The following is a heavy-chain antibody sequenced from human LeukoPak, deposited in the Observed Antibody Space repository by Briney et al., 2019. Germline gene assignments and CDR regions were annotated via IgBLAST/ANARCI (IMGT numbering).Heavy chain of an antibody. J-gene: IGHJ6*02. CDR1: GGSVSSGSYY. V-gene: IGHV4-61*01. D-gene: IGHD3-10*01. Sequence: SEALSLTCTVSGGSVSSGSYYWSWIRQPPGKGLEWIGYIYYSGSTNYNPSIKSRVTISVDTSKNQFSLKLSSVTAADTAVYYCARGGPTRPYYYGSGYIYYYYGMDVWGQGTTVTVSS. CDR2: IYYSGST. CDR3: ARGGPTRPYYYGSGYIYYYYGMDV.